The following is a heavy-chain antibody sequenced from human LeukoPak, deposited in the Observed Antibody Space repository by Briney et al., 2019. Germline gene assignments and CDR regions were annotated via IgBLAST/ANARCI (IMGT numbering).Heavy chain of an antibody. Sequence: SETLSLTCTVSGFSISGGGYYWSWIRQPPGKGLEWIGYIFDNGSTDYNPSLKSRVTISVDTSKNQLSLKLRSLTAADTAVYYCALESYGSGSYYYWGQGTLVTVSS. J-gene: IGHJ4*02. CDR2: IFDNGST. V-gene: IGHV4-31*03. D-gene: IGHD3-10*01. CDR3: ALESYGSGSYYY. CDR1: GFSISGGGYY.